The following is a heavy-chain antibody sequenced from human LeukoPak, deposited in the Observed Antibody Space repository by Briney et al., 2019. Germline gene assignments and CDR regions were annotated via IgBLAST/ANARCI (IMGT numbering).Heavy chain of an antibody. D-gene: IGHD3-22*01. CDR3: ARDRYYYDSSGYYLFDY. Sequence: SETLSLTCTVSGGSISSSSYYWGWIRQPPGKGLEWIGNIYYSGSTYYNPSLKSRVTISVDTSKNQFSLKLSSVTAADTAVYYCARDRYYYDSSGYYLFDYWGQGTLVTVSS. CDR2: IYYSGST. CDR1: GGSISSSSYY. V-gene: IGHV4-39*07. J-gene: IGHJ4*02.